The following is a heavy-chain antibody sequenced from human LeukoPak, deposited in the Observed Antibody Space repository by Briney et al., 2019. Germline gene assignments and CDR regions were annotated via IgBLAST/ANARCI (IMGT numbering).Heavy chain of an antibody. CDR3: ARDKAVGPTLLDY. CDR2: IKQDGSEI. Sequence: GGSLRLSCAASGFTSRGYWMSWVRQAPGKGPEWVANIKQDGSEIYYVDSVKGRFTISRVNAKNSLYLQMISLRAEDTAVYYCARDKAVGPTLLDYWGQGALVTVSS. V-gene: IGHV3-7*01. D-gene: IGHD1-26*01. J-gene: IGHJ4*02. CDR1: GFTSRGYW.